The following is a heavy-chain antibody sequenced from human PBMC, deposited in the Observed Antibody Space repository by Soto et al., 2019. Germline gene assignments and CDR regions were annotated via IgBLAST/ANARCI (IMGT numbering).Heavy chain of an antibody. D-gene: IGHD2-15*01. CDR3: ARVLGGSGSPVDY. CDR2: IRGGGGGT. Sequence: VQLLESGGGLVQPGGSLRLSCAASGFTFSSFAMSWVRQAPGKGLEWVSAIRGGGGGTYYADSVKGRFTISRDNSKNTQYLQMNSLRAEDTAVYYCARVLGGSGSPVDYWGQGTLVTVSS. J-gene: IGHJ4*02. CDR1: GFTFSSFA. V-gene: IGHV3-23*01.